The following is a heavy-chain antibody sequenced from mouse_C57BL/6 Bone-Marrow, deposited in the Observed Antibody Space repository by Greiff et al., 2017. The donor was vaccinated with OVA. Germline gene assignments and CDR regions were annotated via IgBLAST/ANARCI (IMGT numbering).Heavy chain of an antibody. CDR3: ARYRSNPNYFDY. D-gene: IGHD2-5*01. CDR1: GYSITSDY. CDR2: ISYSGST. V-gene: IGHV3-8*01. J-gene: IGHJ2*01. Sequence: VHVKQSGPGLAKPSQTLSLTCSVTGYSITSDYWNWIRKFPGNKLEYMGYISYSGSTYYNPSLKSRISITRDTSKNQYYLQLNSVTTEDTATYYCARYRSNPNYFDYWGQGTTLTVSS.